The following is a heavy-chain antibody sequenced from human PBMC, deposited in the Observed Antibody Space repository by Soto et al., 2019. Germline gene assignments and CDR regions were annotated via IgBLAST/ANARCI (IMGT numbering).Heavy chain of an antibody. Sequence: QVQLVESGGGVVHPGRSLRLSCAASGFTFSHYAMHWVRQAQGKGLEWVALMSYDGSNEYYADSVKGRFTISRDNSKNTLYLQMNSLRAEDTAVYYCAKDGSHNFDYWGQGTLVTVSS. V-gene: IGHV3-30*18. CDR3: AKDGSHNFDY. J-gene: IGHJ4*02. CDR2: MSYDGSNE. CDR1: GFTFSHYA. D-gene: IGHD1-26*01.